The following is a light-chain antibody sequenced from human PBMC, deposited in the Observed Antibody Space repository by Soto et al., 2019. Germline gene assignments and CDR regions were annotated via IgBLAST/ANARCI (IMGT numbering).Light chain of an antibody. Sequence: EIVLTQSPGTLSLSPGERATLSCRASQSVSSSYLAWYQQKPGQAPRLLIYGASSRATGIPDRFSGSGSGTDFTLTISTLEPEDFAVEYCQQYGSSLLFTFGPGTKVDSK. CDR2: GAS. CDR1: QSVSSSY. V-gene: IGKV3-20*01. J-gene: IGKJ3*01. CDR3: QQYGSSLLFT.